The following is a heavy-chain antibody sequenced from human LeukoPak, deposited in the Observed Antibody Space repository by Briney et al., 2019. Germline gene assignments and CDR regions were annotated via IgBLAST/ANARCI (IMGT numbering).Heavy chain of an antibody. D-gene: IGHD6-13*01. CDR2: ISGDGGST. V-gene: IGHV3-43*02. Sequence: PGGSLRLSCAASGFTFDDYAMHWVRQAPGKGLEWVSLISGDGGSTYYADSVKGRFTISRDNSKSSLYLQMNSLRTEDTALYYCAKGDSSSWYEPIDYWGQGTLVTVSS. J-gene: IGHJ4*02. CDR3: AKGDSSSWYEPIDY. CDR1: GFTFDDYA.